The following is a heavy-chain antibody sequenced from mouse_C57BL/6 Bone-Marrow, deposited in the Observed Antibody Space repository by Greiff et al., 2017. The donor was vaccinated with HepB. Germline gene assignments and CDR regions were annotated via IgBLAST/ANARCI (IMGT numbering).Heavy chain of an antibody. CDR1: GYTFTSYW. J-gene: IGHJ1*03. D-gene: IGHD2-4*01. V-gene: IGHV1-69*01. CDR2: IDPSDSYT. CDR3: ARGVYYDYLYWYFDV. Sequence: QVQLKQPGAELVMPGASVKLSCKASGYTFTSYWMHWVKQRPGQGLEWIGEIDPSDSYTNYNQKFKGKSTLTVDKSSSTAYMQLSSLTSEDSAVYYCARGVYYDYLYWYFDVWGTGTTVTVSS.